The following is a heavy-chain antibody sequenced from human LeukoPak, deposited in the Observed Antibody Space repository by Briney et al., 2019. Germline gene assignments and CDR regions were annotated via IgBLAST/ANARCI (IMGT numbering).Heavy chain of an antibody. Sequence: PGGSLRLSCAASGFTFSSYSMSWVRQAPGKGLEWVSSISSSSSYIYYADSVKGRFTISRDNTKNSLYLQMNSLRAEDTAVYYCARDSGGKYQLRYLTYFDYWGQGTLVTVSS. CDR3: ARDSGGKYQLRYLTYFDY. D-gene: IGHD2-2*02. CDR1: GFTFSSYS. V-gene: IGHV3-21*01. CDR2: ISSSSSYI. J-gene: IGHJ4*02.